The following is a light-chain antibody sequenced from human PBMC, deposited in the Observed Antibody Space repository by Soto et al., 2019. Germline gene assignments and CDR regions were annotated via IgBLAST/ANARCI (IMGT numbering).Light chain of an antibody. CDR3: QSYDSSVV. V-gene: IGLV1-44*01. J-gene: IGLJ2*01. CDR2: GNN. Sequence: QLVLTQPPSASGTPGQTVTISCSGGTSNIGSSTVNWYQQVPGTAPKLLIYGNNNRPSGVPDRFSGSKSDTSASLAITGLQAEDEADYYCQSYDSSVVFGGGTQLTVL. CDR1: TSNIGSST.